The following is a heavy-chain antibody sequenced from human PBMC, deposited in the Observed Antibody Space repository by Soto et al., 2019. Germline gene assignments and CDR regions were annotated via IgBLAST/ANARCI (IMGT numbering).Heavy chain of an antibody. J-gene: IGHJ5*02. CDR3: ASQDHSRSSSGWFDP. V-gene: IGHV4-30-4*01. CDR2: IYYSGST. CDR1: GGSISSGDYY. D-gene: IGHD6-6*01. Sequence: RSLTCTVSGGSISSGDYYWSWIRQPPGKGLEWIGYIYYSGSTYYNPSLKSRVTISVDTSKNQFSLKLSSVTAADTAVYYCASQDHSRSSSGWFDPWGQGTLVTVSS.